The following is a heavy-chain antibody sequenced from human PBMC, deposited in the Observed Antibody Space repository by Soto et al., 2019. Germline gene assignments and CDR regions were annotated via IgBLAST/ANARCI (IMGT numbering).Heavy chain of an antibody. CDR1: GYTFTSYA. CDR2: ISAYNGNT. D-gene: IGHD3-9*01. Sequence: QVQLVQSGAEVKKPGASVKVSCKASGYTFTSYAISWVRQAPGQGLEWMGWISAYNGNTNYAQRFQGRVTMTTDTSADTAYMELRSLRSDDTAVYFCARVDSRVSTTNTDYWGQGTLVTVSS. V-gene: IGHV1-18*01. J-gene: IGHJ4*02. CDR3: ARVDSRVSTTNTDY.